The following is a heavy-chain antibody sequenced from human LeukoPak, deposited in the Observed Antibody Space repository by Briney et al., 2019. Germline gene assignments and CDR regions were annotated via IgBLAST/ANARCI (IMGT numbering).Heavy chain of an antibody. Sequence: GGSLRLSCAASGFTFSSYAMSWVRQAPGKGLEWVSYISSSGSTIYYADSVKGRFTISRDNAKNSLYLQMNSLRAEDTAVYYCARDHSSGWSYYFDYWGQGTLVTVSS. CDR3: ARDHSSGWSYYFDY. D-gene: IGHD6-19*01. V-gene: IGHV3-48*04. J-gene: IGHJ4*02. CDR2: ISSSGSTI. CDR1: GFTFSSYA.